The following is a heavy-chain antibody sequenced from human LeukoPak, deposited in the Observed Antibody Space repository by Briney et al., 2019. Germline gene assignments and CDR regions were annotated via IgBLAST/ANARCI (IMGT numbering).Heavy chain of an antibody. J-gene: IGHJ4*02. CDR3: AKDHDIVATTFDY. CDR1: GFTVSSNY. D-gene: IGHD5-12*01. Sequence: QPGGSLRLSCATSGFTVSSNYMSWVRQAPGKGLEWVSVIYDSGTTYYADSVKGRFTISRDNSKNTLYLQMNSLRAEDTAVYYCAKDHDIVATTFDYWGQGTLVTVSS. V-gene: IGHV3-53*01. CDR2: IYDSGTT.